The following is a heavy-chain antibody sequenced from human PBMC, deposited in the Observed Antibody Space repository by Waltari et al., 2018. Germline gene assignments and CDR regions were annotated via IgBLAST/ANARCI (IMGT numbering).Heavy chain of an antibody. Sequence: EVQLVESGGDLVQPGGSLRLYCAASGSTFSSYANSWVRQAPGKGLEWVSAISGSGGSTYYADSVKGRFTISRDNSKNTLYLQMNSLRAEDTAVYYCARHQWELADFDYWGQGTLVTVSS. CDR3: ARHQWELADFDY. CDR1: GSTFSSYA. J-gene: IGHJ4*02. V-gene: IGHV3-23*04. CDR2: ISGSGGST. D-gene: IGHD1-26*01.